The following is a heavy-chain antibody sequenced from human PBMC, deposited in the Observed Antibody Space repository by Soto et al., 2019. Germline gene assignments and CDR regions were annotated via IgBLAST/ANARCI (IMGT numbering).Heavy chain of an antibody. J-gene: IGHJ4*02. D-gene: IGHD6-13*01. CDR3: AKEDIAAAATHFDY. CDR1: GFTFSSYG. V-gene: IGHV3-30*18. Sequence: QVQLVESGGGVVQPGRSLRLSCAASGFTFSSYGVHWVRQAPGKGLEWVAVISYDGSNKYYADSVKGRFTISRDNSKNTLYLQMNSLRAEDTAVYYCAKEDIAAAATHFDYWGQGTLVTVSS. CDR2: ISYDGSNK.